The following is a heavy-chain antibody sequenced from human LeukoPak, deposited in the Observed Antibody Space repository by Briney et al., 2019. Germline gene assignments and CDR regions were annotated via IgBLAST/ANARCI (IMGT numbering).Heavy chain of an antibody. CDR3: AGRGRYYDFWSGPAGGFDP. CDR1: GGSFSGYC. V-gene: IGHV4-34*01. CDR2: INHSGST. J-gene: IGHJ5*02. D-gene: IGHD3-3*01. Sequence: SETLSLTCAVYGGSFSGYCWSWIRQPPGKGLEWIGEINHSGSTNYNPSLKSRVTISVDTSKNQFSLKLSSVTAADTAVYYCAGRGRYYDFWSGPAGGFDPWGQGTLVTVSS.